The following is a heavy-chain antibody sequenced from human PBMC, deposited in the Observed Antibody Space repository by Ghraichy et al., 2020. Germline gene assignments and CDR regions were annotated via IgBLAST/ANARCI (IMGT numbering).Heavy chain of an antibody. CDR2: IYYSGST. D-gene: IGHD7-27*01. V-gene: IGHV4-59*01. J-gene: IGHJ3*02. Sequence: SETLSLTCTVSGGSISSYYWSWIRQPPGKGLEWIGYIYYSGSTNYNPSLKSRVTISVDTSKNQFSLKLSSVTAADTAVYYCARDLEDTGMDAFDIWGQGTMVTVSS. CDR1: GGSISSYY. CDR3: ARDLEDTGMDAFDI.